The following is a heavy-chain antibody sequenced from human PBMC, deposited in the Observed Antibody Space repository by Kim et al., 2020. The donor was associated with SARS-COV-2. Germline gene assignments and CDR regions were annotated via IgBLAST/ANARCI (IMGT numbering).Heavy chain of an antibody. CDR1: GGSISSGGYY. V-gene: IGHV4-31*03. J-gene: IGHJ3*02. D-gene: IGHD6-13*01. Sequence: SETLSLTCTVSGGSISSGGYYWSWIRQHPGKGLEWIGYIYYSGSTYYNPSLKSRVTISVDTSKNQFSLKLSSVTAADTAVYYCARREIAAAGTVAFDIWGQGTMVTVSS. CDR3: ARREIAAAGTVAFDI. CDR2: IYYSGST.